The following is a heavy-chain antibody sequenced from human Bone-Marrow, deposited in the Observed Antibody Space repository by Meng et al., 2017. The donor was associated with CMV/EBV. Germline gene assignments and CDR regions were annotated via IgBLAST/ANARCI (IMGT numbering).Heavy chain of an antibody. J-gene: IGHJ6*02. V-gene: IGHV1-46*01. CDR3: PRGVPKLAARARYENYYYYGMDV. D-gene: IGHD6-6*01. CDR2: INPSGGST. Sequence: ASVKVSCKASRYTFPSYYMHWVRQAPGQGLEWMGIINPSGGSTSYAQKFQGRVTMTRDTSTSTVYMELSSLRSEDKAVYYCPRGVPKLAARARYENYYYYGMDVWGQGTTVTVAS. CDR1: RYTFPSYY.